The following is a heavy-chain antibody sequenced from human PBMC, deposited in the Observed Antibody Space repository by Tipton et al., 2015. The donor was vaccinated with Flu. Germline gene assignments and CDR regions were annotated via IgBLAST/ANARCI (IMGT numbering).Heavy chain of an antibody. V-gene: IGHV3-23*01. D-gene: IGHD6-13*01. CDR3: AKERAGYSSSWYSWYFDL. CDR2: ISGSGDNT. CDR1: GFTFSSYA. Sequence: AVSGFTFSSYAMNWVRQAPGKGLEWVSTISGSGDNTYYADSVKGRFTISRDNSQNTVYLQMNSLRAEDTSLYYCAKERAGYSSSWYSWYFDLWGRGTPVTVSS. J-gene: IGHJ2*01.